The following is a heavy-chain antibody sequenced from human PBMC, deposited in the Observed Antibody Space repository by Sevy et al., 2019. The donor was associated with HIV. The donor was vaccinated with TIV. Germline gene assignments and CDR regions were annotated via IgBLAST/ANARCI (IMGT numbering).Heavy chain of an antibody. CDR2: ITPDSGDR. CDR1: GYIFGIYD. J-gene: IGHJ4*02. D-gene: IGHD1-26*01. Sequence: ASVKVSCKASGYIFGIYDISWVRQAPGQGLEWMGWITPDSGDRNYAQKLQDRVTMTIDTSTRTSYMELRSLTSDDAGIYYCARGRAPDNGRYYFDSWAQGTLVTVSS. CDR3: ARGRAPDNGRYYFDS. V-gene: IGHV1-18*01.